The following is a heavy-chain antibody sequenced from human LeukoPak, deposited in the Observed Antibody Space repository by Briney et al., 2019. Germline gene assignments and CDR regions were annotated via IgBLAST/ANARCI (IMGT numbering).Heavy chain of an antibody. D-gene: IGHD2-2*01. CDR3: ARHGREEYCSSTSCLSNFDY. V-gene: IGHV4-39*01. CDR1: GGSISSSSYY. CDR2: IYYSGST. Sequence: PSETLSLTCTVSGGSISSSSYYWGWIRQPPGKGLEWIGSIYYSGSTYYNPSLKSRVTISVDTSKNQFSLKLSSVTAADTAVYYCARHGREEYCSSTSCLSNFDYWGQGTLVTVSS. J-gene: IGHJ4*02.